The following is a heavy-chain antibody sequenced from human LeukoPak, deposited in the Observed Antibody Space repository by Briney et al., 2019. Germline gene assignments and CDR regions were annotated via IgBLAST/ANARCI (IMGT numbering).Heavy chain of an antibody. Sequence: GGSLRLSCAASGFTFSSYGMHWVRQAPGKGLEWVAVISYDGSNKYYADSVKGRFTISRDNSKNTLYLQMNSLRAEDTAVYYWAKDLGYTADWGQGTLVTVSS. D-gene: IGHD6-13*01. V-gene: IGHV3-30*18. CDR2: ISYDGSNK. CDR1: GFTFSSYG. J-gene: IGHJ4*02. CDR3: AKDLGYTAD.